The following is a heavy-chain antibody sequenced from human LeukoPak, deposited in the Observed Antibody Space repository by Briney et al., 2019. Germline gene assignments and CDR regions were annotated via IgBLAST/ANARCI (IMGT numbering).Heavy chain of an antibody. CDR2: INHSGST. V-gene: IGHV4-34*01. Sequence: SETLSLTCAVYGGTFSGYYWSWIRQPPGKGLEWIGEINHSGSTNYNPSLKSRVTISVDTSKNQFSLKLSSVTAADTAVYYCARVGDGYNLWGQGTLVTVSS. D-gene: IGHD5-24*01. CDR3: ARVGDGYNL. J-gene: IGHJ4*02. CDR1: GGTFSGYY.